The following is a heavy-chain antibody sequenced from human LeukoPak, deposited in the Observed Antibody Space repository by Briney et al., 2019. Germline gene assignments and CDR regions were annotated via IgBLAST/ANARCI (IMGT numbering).Heavy chain of an antibody. V-gene: IGHV1-18*01. CDR1: GYTFTSYG. J-gene: IGHJ4*02. Sequence: ASVKVSCRASGYTFTSYGISWVRQAPGQGLEWMGWINPYNGNTNYAQKLQGRVTMTTDTSTSTAYMELRSLRSDDTAVYYCARVAAADYFDYWGQGTLVTVSS. D-gene: IGHD6-13*01. CDR2: INPYNGNT. CDR3: ARVAAADYFDY.